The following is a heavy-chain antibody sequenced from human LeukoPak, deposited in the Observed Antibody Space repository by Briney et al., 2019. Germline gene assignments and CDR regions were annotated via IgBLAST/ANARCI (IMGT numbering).Heavy chain of an antibody. V-gene: IGHV3-11*05. CDR2: VMSGRGST. CDR3: TRERRGSYYAFES. Sequence: GVSLSLTCAASGFSVSDYSFSWIRQSQGHGPKWSSYVMSGRGSTNKADSVKGRFTSTRDNAKNSVALQLDGLRTDDTAVYFCTRERRGSYYAFESWSQGTLVTV. D-gene: IGHD3-16*01. J-gene: IGHJ4*02. CDR1: GFSVSDYS.